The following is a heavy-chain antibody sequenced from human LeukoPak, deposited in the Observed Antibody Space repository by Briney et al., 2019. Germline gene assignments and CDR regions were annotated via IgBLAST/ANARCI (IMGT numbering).Heavy chain of an antibody. Sequence: GGSLRLSCAASGFTFSSYGMHWVRQAPGKGLEWVAVIWYGGTNKYYADSVKGRFAISRDNSKNTLYLQMNSLRAEDTAVYYCAKSQYQLPTSYYYYYMDVWGKGTTVTVSS. V-gene: IGHV3-33*08. J-gene: IGHJ6*03. CDR3: AKSQYQLPTSYYYYYMDV. CDR1: GFTFSSYG. D-gene: IGHD2-2*01. CDR2: IWYGGTNK.